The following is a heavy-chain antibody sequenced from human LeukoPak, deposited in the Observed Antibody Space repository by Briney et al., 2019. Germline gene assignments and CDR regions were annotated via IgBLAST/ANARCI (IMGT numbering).Heavy chain of an antibody. CDR2: IYYSGST. CDR1: GGSISSGDYY. J-gene: IGHJ4*02. D-gene: IGHD6-19*01. V-gene: IGHV4-30-4*01. CDR3: ARLSSGSLIFDY. Sequence: SQTLSLTCTVSGGSISSGDYYWRWIRQPPGKGLEWIGYIYYSGSTYYNPSLKSRVTISVDTSKNQFSLKLSSVTAADTAVYYCARLSSGSLIFDYWGQGTLVTVSS.